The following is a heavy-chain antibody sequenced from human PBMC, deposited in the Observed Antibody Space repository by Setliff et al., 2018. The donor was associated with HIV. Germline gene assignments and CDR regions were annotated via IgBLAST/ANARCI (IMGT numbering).Heavy chain of an antibody. D-gene: IGHD3-9*01. CDR3: ARGEPVDILTGYFDY. V-gene: IGHV4-4*08. Sequence: PSETLSLTCTVSGVSGGSINNYQWSWIRQPPGKGLEWIGYIYTSGGSNYNPSLKSRVTISGDTSKRQFSLKMSSVTAADTAVYYCARGEPVDILTGYFDYWGQGTLVTVSS. CDR2: IYTSGGS. CDR1: GGSINNYQ. J-gene: IGHJ4*02.